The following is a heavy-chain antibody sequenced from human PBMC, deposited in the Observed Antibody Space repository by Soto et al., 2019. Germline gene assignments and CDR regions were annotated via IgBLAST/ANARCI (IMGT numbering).Heavy chain of an antibody. CDR2: ISGSGGST. CDR3: ATYSGNYERYGVYYGMDV. V-gene: IGHV3-23*01. J-gene: IGHJ6*02. CDR1: GFTFSNYA. D-gene: IGHD1-26*01. Sequence: PGGSLRLSCAASGFTFSNYAISWVRQAPGKGLEWVSSISGSGGSTYYADSVKGRFTISRDNSKNTLYLQINSLRAEDTAVYSCATYSGNYERYGVYYGMDVWGQGTTVTVSS.